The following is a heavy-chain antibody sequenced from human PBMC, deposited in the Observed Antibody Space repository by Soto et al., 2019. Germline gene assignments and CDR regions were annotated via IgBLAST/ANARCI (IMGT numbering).Heavy chain of an antibody. CDR2: IDPTDSYP. D-gene: IGHD3-3*01. J-gene: IGHJ6*02. Sequence: PGESLKISCEASGYSFTNYYITWVRQMPEKGLEWMGRIDPTDSYPIYSPSFQGHVTISSDKSSSTAYLQWSSLKASDSAKYYCARQGEPITISGGGRTYYYYGLDVWGQGTTVTVSS. CDR3: ARQGEPITISGGGRTYYYYGLDV. CDR1: GYSFTNYY. V-gene: IGHV5-10-1*01.